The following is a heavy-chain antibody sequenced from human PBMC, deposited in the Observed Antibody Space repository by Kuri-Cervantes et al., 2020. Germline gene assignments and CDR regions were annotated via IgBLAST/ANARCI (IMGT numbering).Heavy chain of an antibody. CDR3: ANDIRFSTKRPSFDY. CDR2: INSDGSST. CDR1: GFTFSSYW. D-gene: IGHD2-8*01. Sequence: GGSLRLSCAASGFTFSSYWKHWVRKAPGQGLVWVSRINSDGSSTSYADSVKGRFTISRDNAKNTLYLQMNSLRAEETALYYCANDIRFSTKRPSFDYWGQGTLVTVSS. J-gene: IGHJ4*02. V-gene: IGHV3-74*01.